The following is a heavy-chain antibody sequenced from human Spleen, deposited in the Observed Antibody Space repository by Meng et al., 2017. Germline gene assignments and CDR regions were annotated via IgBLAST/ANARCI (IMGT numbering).Heavy chain of an antibody. J-gene: IGHJ4*02. V-gene: IGHV4-61*08. Sequence: QVLLQGAAPGLVRPSKTLSPACTVSGCAVSSGDFYWSWIRQPPGKGLEWIGHIYYSGSTNYNPSLKSRVTISIDTSKNQFSLKLSSVTTADTAVYFCARSSFSASPYYFGYWGLGTLVTVSS. CDR1: GCAVSSGDFY. D-gene: IGHD3-3*02. CDR2: IYYSGST. CDR3: ARSSFSASPYYFGY.